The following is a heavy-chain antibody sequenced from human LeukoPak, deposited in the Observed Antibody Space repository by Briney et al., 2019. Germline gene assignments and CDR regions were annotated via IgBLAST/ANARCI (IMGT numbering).Heavy chain of an antibody. V-gene: IGHV1-8*01. CDR3: AKAPRFGDHATEYYYYYMHV. D-gene: IGHD3-16*01. J-gene: IGHJ6*03. Sequence: ASVKVSCKASGYTFTSYDINWVRQATGQGLEWMGWMNPNSGNTGYAQKFQGRVTMTRNTSISTAYMELSSLRSEDTAVYYCAKAPRFGDHATEYYYYYMHVWGKGTTVTVSS. CDR1: GYTFTSYD. CDR2: MNPNSGNT.